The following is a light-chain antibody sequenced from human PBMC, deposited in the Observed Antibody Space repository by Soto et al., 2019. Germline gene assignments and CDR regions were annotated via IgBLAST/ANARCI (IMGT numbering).Light chain of an antibody. J-gene: IGKJ5*01. V-gene: IGKV1-39*01. CDR1: QSISSY. CDR2: DAS. Sequence: DIQMTQSPSSLSASVGDRVTITCRASQSISSYLNWYQQKPGKAPQLLIYDASTLESGVPSRFSGSGSETEFTLTISRLQPDDFATYFCHSRAFGQGTRLEIK. CDR3: HSRA.